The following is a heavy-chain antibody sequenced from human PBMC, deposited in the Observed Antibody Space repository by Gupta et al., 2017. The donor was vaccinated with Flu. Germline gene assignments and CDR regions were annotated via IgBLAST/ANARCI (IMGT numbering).Heavy chain of an antibody. D-gene: IGHD2-15*01. CDR2: INPNSGGT. CDR3: ARGGVVAATLLSAAFDI. J-gene: IGHJ3*02. Sequence: QVQLVQSGAEVKKPGASVKVSCKASGYTFTGYYMHWVRQAPGQGLEWMGWINPNSGGTNYAQKFQGWVTMTRDTSISTAYMELSRLRSDDTAVYYCARGGVVAATLLSAAFDIRGQGTMVTVSS. CDR1: GYTFTGYY. V-gene: IGHV1-2*04.